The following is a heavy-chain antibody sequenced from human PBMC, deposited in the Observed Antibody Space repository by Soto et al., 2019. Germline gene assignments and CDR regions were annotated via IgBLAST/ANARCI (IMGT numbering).Heavy chain of an antibody. D-gene: IGHD1-1*01. V-gene: IGHV3-33*01. Sequence: QVQLVESGGGVVQPGRSLRLSCAASGFTFSSYGMHWVRQAPGKGLEWVAVIWYDGSNKYYADSVKGRFTISRDNSKNTLYLQMNSLRAEDTAVYYCVRVLEGLLSVPLGLDYWGQGTLVTVSS. CDR1: GFTFSSYG. J-gene: IGHJ4*02. CDR3: VRVLEGLLSVPLGLDY. CDR2: IWYDGSNK.